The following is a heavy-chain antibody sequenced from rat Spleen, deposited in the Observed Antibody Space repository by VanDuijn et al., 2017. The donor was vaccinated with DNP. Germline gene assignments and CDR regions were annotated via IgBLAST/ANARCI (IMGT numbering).Heavy chain of an antibody. V-gene: IGHV5-22*01. J-gene: IGHJ2*01. CDR1: GFTFSAYY. CDR2: IGSDVYAP. D-gene: IGHD4-3*01. Sequence: EVQLVESGGGLVQPGKSLTLSCAASGFTFSAYYMAWVRQAPTKGLEWVAYIGSDVYAPYYGDSVKGRFTISRDNAKSTLYLQMNSLRSEDMATYYCVRWNSGHFDYWGQGVMVTVSS. CDR3: VRWNSGHFDY.